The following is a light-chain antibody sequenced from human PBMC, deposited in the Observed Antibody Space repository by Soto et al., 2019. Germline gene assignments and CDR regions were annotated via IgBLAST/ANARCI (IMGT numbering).Light chain of an antibody. V-gene: IGKV2-28*01. J-gene: IGKJ2*01. Sequence: EIVMTQSPLSLPVPPGESASISCRSSQSILHGSNNYVDWYLKKPGQSPQILMHLNSNRASGVPDMFSDSGSGTDLTLQINTLEAEDVWIYYCMTALKTPYTFGQGTKLEIK. CDR3: MTALKTPYT. CDR1: QSILHGSNNY. CDR2: LNS.